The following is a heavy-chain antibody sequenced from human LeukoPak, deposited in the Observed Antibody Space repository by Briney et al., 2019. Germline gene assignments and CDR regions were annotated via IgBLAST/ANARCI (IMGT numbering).Heavy chain of an antibody. V-gene: IGHV1-18*01. CDR3: ARDSLSVVGATRTFDY. Sequence: ASVRVSCKASGYTFTSYGISWVRQAPGQGLEWMGWISAYNGNTNYAQKLQGRVTMTTDTSTSTAYMELRSLRSDDTAVYYCARDSLSVVGATRTFDYWGQGTLVTVSS. D-gene: IGHD1-26*01. CDR2: ISAYNGNT. CDR1: GYTFTSYG. J-gene: IGHJ4*02.